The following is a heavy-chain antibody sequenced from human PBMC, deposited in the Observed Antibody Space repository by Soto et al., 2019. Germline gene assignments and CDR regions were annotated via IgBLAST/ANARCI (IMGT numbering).Heavy chain of an antibody. CDR2: IVVGSGNT. J-gene: IGHJ3*02. D-gene: IGHD2-15*01. CDR1: GFTFTRSA. Sequence: SVKVSCQASGFTFTRSALQWVRKARGQRLEWIGWIVVGSGNTNYAQKFQEGVTITRDMSTSTAYMELSSLRSEDTAVYYCAAWSRYCSGGSCYSGENAFDIWGQ. CDR3: AAWSRYCSGGSCYSGENAFDI. V-gene: IGHV1-58*01.